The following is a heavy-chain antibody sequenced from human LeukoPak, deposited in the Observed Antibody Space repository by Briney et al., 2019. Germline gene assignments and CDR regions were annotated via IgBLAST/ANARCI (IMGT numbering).Heavy chain of an antibody. V-gene: IGHV4-34*01. D-gene: IGHD3-22*01. Sequence: SETLSLTCAVYGGSFSGYYWSWIRQPPGKGLEWIGEINHSGSTNYNPSLKSRVTISADTSKNQFSLKLSSVTAADTAVYYCASPPYYYDSSGYYHDAFDIWGQGTMVTVSS. CDR3: ASPPYYYDSSGYYHDAFDI. J-gene: IGHJ3*02. CDR2: INHSGST. CDR1: GGSFSGYY.